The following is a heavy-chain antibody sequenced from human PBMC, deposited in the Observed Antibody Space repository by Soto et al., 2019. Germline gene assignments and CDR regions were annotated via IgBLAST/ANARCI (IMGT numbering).Heavy chain of an antibody. J-gene: IGHJ4*02. D-gene: IGHD6-19*01. Sequence: EVQLVESGGGLVQPGRSLRLSCAASGFTFDDYAMHWVRQAPGKGLEWVSGISWNSGSIGYADSVKGRFTISRDNAXTSLYLQMNSLRAEDTALYYCAKAISSSGFRPYFDYWGQGTLVTVSS. CDR2: ISWNSGSI. CDR1: GFTFDDYA. CDR3: AKAISSSGFRPYFDY. V-gene: IGHV3-9*01.